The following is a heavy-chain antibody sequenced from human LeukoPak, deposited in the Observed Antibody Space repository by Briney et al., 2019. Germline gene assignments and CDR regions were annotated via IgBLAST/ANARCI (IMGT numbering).Heavy chain of an antibody. V-gene: IGHV4-59*08. CDR3: ARWFGMIDF. D-gene: IGHD3-10*01. J-gene: IGHJ4*02. CDR2: VYFSGTT. Sequence: LEWIGYVYFSGTTNYNPSLKSRVTISVDTSKNQFSLKLSSVTAADTAVYYCARWFGMIDFWGQGALVTVSS.